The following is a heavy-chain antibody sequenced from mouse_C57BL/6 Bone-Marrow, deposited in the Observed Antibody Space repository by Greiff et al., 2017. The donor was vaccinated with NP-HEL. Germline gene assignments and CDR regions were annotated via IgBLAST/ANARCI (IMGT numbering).Heavy chain of an antibody. V-gene: IGHV14-4*01. D-gene: IGHD5-1*01. J-gene: IGHJ1*03. Sequence: VHVKQSGAELVRPGASVKLSCTASGFNIKDDYMHWVKQRPEQGLEWIGWIDPENGDTEYASKFQGEATITADTSSNTAYLQLSSLTSADTAVDYCSTDEYGWDFDVWGTGTTVTVSS. CDR1: GFNIKDDY. CDR3: STDEYGWDFDV. CDR2: IDPENGDT.